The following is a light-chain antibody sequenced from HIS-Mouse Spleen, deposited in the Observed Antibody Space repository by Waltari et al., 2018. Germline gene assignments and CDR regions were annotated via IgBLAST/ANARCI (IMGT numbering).Light chain of an antibody. J-gene: IGKJ2*01. CDR1: QSVSSSY. V-gene: IGKV3-20*01. CDR3: QQYGSSPPYT. Sequence: EIVLTQSPGTLSLSPGARATLSCSASQSVSSSYLAWYQQKPGQAPRLPIYGASSRATGIPDRFSGSGSGTDFTLTISRLEPEDFAVYYCQQYGSSPPYTFGQGTKLEIK. CDR2: GAS.